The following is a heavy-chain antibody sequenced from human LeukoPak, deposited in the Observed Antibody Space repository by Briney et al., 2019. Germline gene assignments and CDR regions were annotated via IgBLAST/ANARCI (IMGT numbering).Heavy chain of an antibody. D-gene: IGHD2-8*01. Sequence: PSETLSLTCTVSGGSISSSSYYWGWIRRPPGKGLEWIGSIYYSGSTYYNPSLKSRVTISVDTSKNQFSLKLSSVTAADTAVYYCASLMVYATAFDYWGQGTLVTVSS. J-gene: IGHJ4*02. CDR3: ASLMVYATAFDY. CDR1: GGSISSSSYY. V-gene: IGHV4-39*07. CDR2: IYYSGST.